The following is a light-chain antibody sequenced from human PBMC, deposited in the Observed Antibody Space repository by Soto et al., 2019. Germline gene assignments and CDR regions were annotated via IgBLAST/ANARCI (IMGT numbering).Light chain of an antibody. CDR3: SSYTSSSTLV. J-gene: IGLJ1*01. V-gene: IGLV2-14*01. Sequence: QSVLTQPASVSGSPGQSITFSCTGTSSDVGGYNYVSWYQQHPGTAPKLMIYEVSNRPSGVSNRFSGSKSGNTASLTISGLQAEDEADYYCSSYTSSSTLVFGTGTKLTVL. CDR2: EVS. CDR1: SSDVGGYNY.